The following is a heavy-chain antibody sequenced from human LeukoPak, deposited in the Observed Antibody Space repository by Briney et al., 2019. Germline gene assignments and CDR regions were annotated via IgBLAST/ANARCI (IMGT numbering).Heavy chain of an antibody. CDR1: GFTSSSYW. Sequence: GGSLRLSCAASGFTSSSYWMSWVRQAPGKGLEWVSYISSSGSTIYYADSVKGRFTISRDNAKNSLYLQMNSLRAEDTAVYYCARDWDYYDSIQWGQGTLVTVSS. J-gene: IGHJ4*02. CDR2: ISSSGSTI. CDR3: ARDWDYYDSIQ. V-gene: IGHV3-48*04. D-gene: IGHD3-22*01.